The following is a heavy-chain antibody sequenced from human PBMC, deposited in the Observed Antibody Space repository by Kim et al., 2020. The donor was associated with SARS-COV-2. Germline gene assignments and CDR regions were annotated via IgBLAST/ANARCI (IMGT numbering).Heavy chain of an antibody. V-gene: IGHV3-30*18. D-gene: IGHD1-1*01. CDR3: AKDEGGTGPSLGFYYAMDV. J-gene: IGHJ6*02. CDR1: GFTFRNYG. Sequence: GGSLRLSCAACGFTFRNYGMHWVRQAPGKGLEWVSFISNDGSKKWYLDSVKGRFTISRDNVKNTLFLQVNSLRAEDTAVFYCAKDEGGTGPSLGFYYAMDVWGQGTTVTVSS. CDR2: ISNDGSKK.